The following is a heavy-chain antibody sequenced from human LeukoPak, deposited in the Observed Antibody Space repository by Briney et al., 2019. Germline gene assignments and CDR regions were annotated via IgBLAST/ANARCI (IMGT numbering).Heavy chain of an antibody. Sequence: PGRSLRLSCAASGFTYSRCAMHWVRQAPGKGLEWVAVISYDGSNKYYADSVKGRFTISRDNSKNTLYLQMNSLRAEDTAVYYCARDGYYFDYWGQGTLVTVSS. CDR1: GFTYSRCA. CDR3: ARDGYYFDY. D-gene: IGHD3-10*01. V-gene: IGHV3-30*04. J-gene: IGHJ4*02. CDR2: ISYDGSNK.